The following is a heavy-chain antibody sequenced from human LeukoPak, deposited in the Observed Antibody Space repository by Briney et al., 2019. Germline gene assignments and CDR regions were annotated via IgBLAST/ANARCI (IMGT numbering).Heavy chain of an antibody. J-gene: IGHJ4*02. Sequence: ASVKVSCKASGGTFTSYAISWVRQAPGQGLEWMGWINPNSGGTNYAQKFQGRVTMTRDTSISTAYMELSRLRSDDTAVYYCARGMTYYYDSSGYYYQDYWGQGTLVTVSS. D-gene: IGHD3-22*01. V-gene: IGHV1-2*02. CDR2: INPNSGGT. CDR3: ARGMTYYYDSSGYYYQDY. CDR1: GGTFTSYA.